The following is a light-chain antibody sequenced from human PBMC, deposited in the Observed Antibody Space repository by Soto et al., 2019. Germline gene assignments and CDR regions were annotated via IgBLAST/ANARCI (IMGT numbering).Light chain of an antibody. Sequence: QSALTQPASVSGSPGQSITISCTGTSSDVGGYNYVSWYQHHPGKAPKLMIYDVGNRPSGVSNRFSGSKSGNTASLTISGLQAEDEADYYCSSYTSSSTPAYVFGTGTKLTVL. J-gene: IGLJ1*01. CDR3: SSYTSSSTPAYV. CDR1: SSDVGGYNY. CDR2: DVG. V-gene: IGLV2-14*03.